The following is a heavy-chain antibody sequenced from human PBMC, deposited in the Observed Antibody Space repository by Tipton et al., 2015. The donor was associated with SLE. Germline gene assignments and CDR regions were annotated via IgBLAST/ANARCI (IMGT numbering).Heavy chain of an antibody. D-gene: IGHD3-22*01. CDR3: AATRESSVFYPLAGGGFEI. Sequence: SLRLSCAASGFTFDDYAMHWVRQAPGKGLEWVSGISWNSGTIDYADSVKGRFTISRDNAKNSLYLQRKSLRPEDTALYYCAATRESSVFYPLAGGGFEIWGQGTLFTASS. CDR1: GFTFDDYA. V-gene: IGHV3-9*01. CDR2: ISWNSGTI. J-gene: IGHJ3*02.